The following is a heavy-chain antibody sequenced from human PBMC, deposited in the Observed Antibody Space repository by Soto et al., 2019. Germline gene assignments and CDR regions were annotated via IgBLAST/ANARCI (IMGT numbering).Heavy chain of an antibody. Sequence: PGGSLRLSCAASGFTVSSNYMSWVRQAPGKGLEWVSVIYSGGSTYYADSVKGRFTISRDNSKNTLYLQMNSLRAEDTAVYYCARDFRYSGSYYSSHWGQGTLVTVSS. CDR2: IYSGGST. V-gene: IGHV3-53*01. CDR1: GFTVSSNY. J-gene: IGHJ4*02. CDR3: ARDFRYSGSYYSSH. D-gene: IGHD1-26*01.